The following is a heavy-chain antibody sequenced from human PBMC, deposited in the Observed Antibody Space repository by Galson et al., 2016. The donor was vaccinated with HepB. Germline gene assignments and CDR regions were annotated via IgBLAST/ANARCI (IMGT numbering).Heavy chain of an antibody. D-gene: IGHD2-15*01. CDR1: GYSFTTYW. CDR2: IDPSDSYT. V-gene: IGHV5-10-1*01. CDR3: ARDPGYCSPSRCPRGPR. J-gene: IGHJ4*02. Sequence: QSGAEVKKPGESLRISCKGSGYSFTTYWISWVRQVPGKGLEWMGRIDPSDSYTKYSPSFQGHVTISTDRSISTAYLQWSSLKASDTAMYYCARDPGYCSPSRCPRGPRWGQGTLGTVSS.